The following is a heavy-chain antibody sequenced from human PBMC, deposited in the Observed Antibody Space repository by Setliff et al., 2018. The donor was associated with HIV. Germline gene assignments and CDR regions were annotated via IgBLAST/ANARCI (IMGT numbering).Heavy chain of an antibody. Sequence: ALETLSLTCAVSGYSISSGYYWGWIRQPPGKGLEWVGSIYHSGTTYYNPSLKSRVTISVDTSKNQFSLKLSSVTAADTAVYYCASLPPLYDSSGYYFDYWGQGTLVTVSS. CDR3: ASLPPLYDSSGYYFDY. CDR2: IYHSGTT. J-gene: IGHJ4*02. V-gene: IGHV4-38-2*01. CDR1: GYSISSGYY. D-gene: IGHD3-22*01.